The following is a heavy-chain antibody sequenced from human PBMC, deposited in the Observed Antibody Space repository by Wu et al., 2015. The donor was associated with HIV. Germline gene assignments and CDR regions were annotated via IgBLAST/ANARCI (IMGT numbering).Heavy chain of an antibody. CDR3: ARLQSLSGFYSNADY. CDR1: GYTFTDYY. J-gene: IGHJ4*02. V-gene: IGHV1-2*02. CDR2: INPNRGGT. D-gene: IGHD3-22*01. Sequence: QVQLLQSGAEVKKPGASVMVSCKASGYTFTDYYMYWVRQAPGQGLEWMGWINPNRGGTKYAQKFQGRVTMTRDTAVSTAYMELNSLRSDDTAVYYCARLQSLSGFYSNADYWGQGTLVIVSS.